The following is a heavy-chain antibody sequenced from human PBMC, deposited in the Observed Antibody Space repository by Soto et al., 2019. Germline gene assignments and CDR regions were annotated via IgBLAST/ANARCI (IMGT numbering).Heavy chain of an antibody. J-gene: IGHJ6*02. CDR2: INPNSGGT. D-gene: IGHD6-6*01. V-gene: IGHV1-2*02. CDR3: ASRRAEQLVDYYYYGMDV. CDR1: GYTFTGYY. Sequence: ASVKVSCKASGYTFTGYYMHWVRQAPGHGLEWMGWINPNSGGTNYAQKFQGRVTMTRDTSISTAYMELSRLRSDDTAVYYCASRRAEQLVDYYYYGMDVWGQGTTVTVSS.